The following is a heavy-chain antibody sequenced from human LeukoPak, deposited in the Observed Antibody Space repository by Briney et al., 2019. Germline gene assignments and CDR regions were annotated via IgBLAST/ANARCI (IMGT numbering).Heavy chain of an antibody. V-gene: IGHV3-74*01. Sequence: PGGSLRLSCAASGFTFSSYWMHWVRQAPGKGLVWVSRINSDGSSTSYADSVKGRFTISRDNAKNTLYLQMNSLRAEDTAVYYCARAWAIVATFGFDPWGQGTLVTVSS. CDR1: GFTFSSYW. D-gene: IGHD5-12*01. CDR2: INSDGSST. CDR3: ARAWAIVATFGFDP. J-gene: IGHJ5*02.